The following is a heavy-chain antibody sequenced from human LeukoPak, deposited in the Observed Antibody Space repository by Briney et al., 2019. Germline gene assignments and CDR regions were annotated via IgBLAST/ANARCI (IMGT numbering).Heavy chain of an antibody. CDR2: IWYDGSGK. CDR3: ARGYSYGYRPFDY. V-gene: IGHV3-33*01. D-gene: IGHD5-18*01. CDR1: GFTFSTYG. Sequence: GGSLRLSCAASGFTFSTYGMHWVRQAPGKGLDWVAVIWYDGSGKYYADSVKGRFTISRDNSKNTLYLQMNSLRAEDTAVYYCARGYSYGYRPFDYWGQGTLVTVSS. J-gene: IGHJ4*02.